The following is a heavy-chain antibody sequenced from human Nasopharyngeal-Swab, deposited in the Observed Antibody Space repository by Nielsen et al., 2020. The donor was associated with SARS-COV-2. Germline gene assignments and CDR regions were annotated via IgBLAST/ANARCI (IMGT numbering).Heavy chain of an antibody. CDR3: ARDLVVVPAAPGATDY. D-gene: IGHD2-2*01. Sequence: GGSRRLSCAASGSTVSSNYMSWVRQAPGKGLEWVSVIYSGGSTYYADSVKGRFTISRDNSKNTLYLQMNSLRAEDTAVYYCARDLVVVPAAPGATDYWGQGTLVTVSS. J-gene: IGHJ4*02. CDR2: IYSGGST. V-gene: IGHV3-66*02. CDR1: GSTVSSNY.